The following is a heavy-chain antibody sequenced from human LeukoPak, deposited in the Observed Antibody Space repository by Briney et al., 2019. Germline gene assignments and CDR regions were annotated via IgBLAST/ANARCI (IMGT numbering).Heavy chain of an antibody. J-gene: IGHJ4*02. CDR2: FDPEDGET. CDR3: ARFNHYYDSSGRGDFDY. Sequence: GASVKVSCTVSGYTLTELSMHWVRQAPGKGLEWMGGFDPEDGETIYAQKFQGRVTMTRNTSISTAYMELSSLRSEDTAVYYCARFNHYYDSSGRGDFDYWGQGTLVTVSS. V-gene: IGHV1-24*01. D-gene: IGHD3-22*01. CDR1: GYTLTELS.